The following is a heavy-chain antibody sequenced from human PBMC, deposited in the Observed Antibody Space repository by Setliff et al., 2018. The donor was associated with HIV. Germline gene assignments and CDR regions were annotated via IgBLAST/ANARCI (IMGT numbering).Heavy chain of an antibody. CDR3: ARRKGGYGLDV. Sequence: SETLSLTCAVSGYSISSGCYWGWIRQPRGKGLEGIGSMYHTGSTYYSPSLNSRFTISVDKSKNQFSLKLRSVTAADTAVYYCARRKGGYGLDVWGQGTTVTVSS. J-gene: IGHJ6*02. CDR1: GYSISSGCY. D-gene: IGHD3-16*01. CDR2: MYHTGST. V-gene: IGHV4-38-2*01.